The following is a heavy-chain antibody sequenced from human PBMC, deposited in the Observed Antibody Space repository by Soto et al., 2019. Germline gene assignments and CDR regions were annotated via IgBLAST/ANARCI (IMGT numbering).Heavy chain of an antibody. CDR2: IDHDGPT. D-gene: IGHD2-2*01. CDR1: GFTFSNYW. V-gene: IGHV3-74*01. CDR3: VRDSTGDY. J-gene: IGHJ4*02. Sequence: EVQLVESGGGLVQPGGSLRLSCAGSGFTFSNYWMHSVRQAPGKGLEWVSRIDHDGPTDYADSVRGRFTISRDNAENTLYLQMNSLRPEDTAVDYCVRDSTGDYWCQGTLVTVSS.